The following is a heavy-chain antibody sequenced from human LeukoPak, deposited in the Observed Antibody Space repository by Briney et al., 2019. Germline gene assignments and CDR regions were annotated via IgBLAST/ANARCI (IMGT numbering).Heavy chain of an antibody. CDR3: ARGLRYFDWPHPGYYYYGMDV. V-gene: IGHV3-30*03. Sequence: GGSLRLSCAASGFTFSSYGMHWVRQAPGKGLEWVAVISYDGSNKYYADSVKGRFTISRDNSKNTLYLQMNSLRAEDTAVYYCARGLRYFDWPHPGYYYYGMDVWGQGTTVTVSS. CDR1: GFTFSSYG. CDR2: ISYDGSNK. D-gene: IGHD3-9*01. J-gene: IGHJ6*02.